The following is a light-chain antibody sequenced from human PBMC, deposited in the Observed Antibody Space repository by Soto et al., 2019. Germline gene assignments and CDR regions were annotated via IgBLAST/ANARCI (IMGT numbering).Light chain of an antibody. CDR3: SSYTSSSTPTLV. V-gene: IGLV2-14*01. CDR2: DVS. Sequence: QSALTQPASVSGSPGQSITISCTGTSSDVGGYNYVSWYQQHPGKAPKLMIYDVSNRPSGVSNRLSGSKSGNTASLTISGLQAEDEADYYCSSYTSSSTPTLVFGGGTKLTVL. J-gene: IGLJ2*01. CDR1: SSDVGGYNY.